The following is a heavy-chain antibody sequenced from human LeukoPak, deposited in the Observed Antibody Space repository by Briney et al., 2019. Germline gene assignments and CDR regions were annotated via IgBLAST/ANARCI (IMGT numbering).Heavy chain of an antibody. Sequence: GESLKISCKGSGYRFSDYWIGWVRQMPGKGLQWMGVIYPDDSDIRYSPSFQGQVTISADKSISTAYLQWSSLKASDTAMYYCARQLCSGGRCYYAMDVWGQGTTVTVSS. V-gene: IGHV5-51*01. J-gene: IGHJ6*02. CDR1: GYRFSDYW. CDR3: ARQLCSGGRCYYAMDV. CDR2: IYPDDSDI. D-gene: IGHD2-15*01.